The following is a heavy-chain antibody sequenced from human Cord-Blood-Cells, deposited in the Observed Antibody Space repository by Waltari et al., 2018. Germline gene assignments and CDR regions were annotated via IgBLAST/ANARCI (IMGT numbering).Heavy chain of an antibody. D-gene: IGHD5-12*01. CDR3: VGNSGYDHYYYYYGMDV. CDR1: GYTLTELS. Sequence: QVQLVQSGAEVKKPGASVKVSCKVSGYTLTELSMHWVRPAPGKGLEWMGGFDPEDGETIYAQKFQGRVTMTEDTSTDTAYMELSSLRSEDTAVYYCVGNSGYDHYYYYYGMDVWGQGTTVTVSS. J-gene: IGHJ6*02. V-gene: IGHV1-24*01. CDR2: FDPEDGET.